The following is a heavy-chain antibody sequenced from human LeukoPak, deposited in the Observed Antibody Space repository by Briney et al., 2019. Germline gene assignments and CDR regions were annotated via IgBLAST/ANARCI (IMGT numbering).Heavy chain of an antibody. CDR2: IYSGGST. Sequence: PGGSLRLSCAASGFTFSSYSMNWVRQAPGKGLEWVSVIYSGGSTYYADSVKGRFTISRDNSKNTLYLQMNSLRAEDTAVYYCAREGYGTHYYYYMDVWGKGTTVTISS. CDR1: GFTFSSYS. D-gene: IGHD5-12*01. V-gene: IGHV3-66*01. CDR3: AREGYGTHYYYYMDV. J-gene: IGHJ6*03.